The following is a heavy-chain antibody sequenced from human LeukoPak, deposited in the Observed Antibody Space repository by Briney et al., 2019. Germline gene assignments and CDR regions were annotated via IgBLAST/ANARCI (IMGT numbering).Heavy chain of an antibody. D-gene: IGHD6-19*01. CDR1: GDSISSYNHY. V-gene: IGHV4-39*01. CDR3: ARMMYGNGWNRYYFDY. J-gene: IGHJ4*02. Sequence: PSETLSLTCTVSGDSISSYNHYWGWIRQPPGKGLEWLGGICYGRSTHDNPSLKSRVNISVDTSKNQFSLRVTSATAADTAVYYCARMMYGNGWNRYYFDYWGQGTLVTVS. CDR2: ICYGRST.